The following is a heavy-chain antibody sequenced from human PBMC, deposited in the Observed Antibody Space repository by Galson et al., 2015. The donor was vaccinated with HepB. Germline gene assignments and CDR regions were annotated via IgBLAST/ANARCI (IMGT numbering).Heavy chain of an antibody. CDR2: INAGNGNT. V-gene: IGHV1-3*01. J-gene: IGHJ6*03. Sequence: SVKVSCKASGYTFTSYAMHWVRQAPGQRLEWMGWINAGNGNTKYSQKFQGRVTITRDTSASTAYMELSSLRSEDTAVYYCARARPVFWSGYSYYYMDVWGKGTTVTVSS. D-gene: IGHD3-3*01. CDR3: ARARPVFWSGYSYYYMDV. CDR1: GYTFTSYA.